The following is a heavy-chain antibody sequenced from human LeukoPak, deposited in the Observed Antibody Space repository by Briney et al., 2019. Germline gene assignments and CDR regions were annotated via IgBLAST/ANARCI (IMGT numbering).Heavy chain of an antibody. D-gene: IGHD2/OR15-2a*01. Sequence: SETLSLTCTVSGGSISSSSYYWGWIRQPPGKGLEWIGSIYYSGSTYYNPSLKSRITMSMDTSKNQVSLKMNSVTAADTAVYYCARSTSDTYSLSPFDLWGQGTMVTVAS. J-gene: IGHJ3*01. CDR3: ARSTSDTYSLSPFDL. CDR2: IYYSGST. V-gene: IGHV4-39*07. CDR1: GGSISSSSYY.